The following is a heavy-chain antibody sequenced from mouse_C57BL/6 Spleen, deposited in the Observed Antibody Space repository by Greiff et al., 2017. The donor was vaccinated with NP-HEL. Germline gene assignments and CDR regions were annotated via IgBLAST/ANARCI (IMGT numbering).Heavy chain of an antibody. CDR2: ISYDGSN. V-gene: IGHV3-6*01. J-gene: IGHJ1*03. Sequence: DVQLQESGPGLVKPSQSLSLTCSVTGYSITSGYYWNWIRQFPGNKLEWMGYISYDGSNNYNPSLKNRISITRDTSKNQFFLKLNSVTTEDTATYYCARVGTVDWYFDVWGTGTTVTVSS. CDR3: ARVGTVDWYFDV. CDR1: GYSITSGYY. D-gene: IGHD1-1*01.